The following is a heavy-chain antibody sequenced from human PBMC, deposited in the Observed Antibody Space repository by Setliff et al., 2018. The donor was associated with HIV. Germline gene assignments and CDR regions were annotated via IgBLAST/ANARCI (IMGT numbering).Heavy chain of an antibody. V-gene: IGHV1-24*01. D-gene: IGHD6-19*01. CDR2: FDPEEGKT. J-gene: IGHJ4*02. CDR3: ARDTENVFISGHSYFDY. Sequence: ASVKVSCKVSGHTLNKLFMHWVRQAPAEWLEWMRGFDPEEGKTIYAQRFQGRVTMTEDTSTYTAYMKLSSLRSEDTAVYYCARDTENVFISGHSYFDYWGPGTLVTVSS. CDR1: GHTLNKLF.